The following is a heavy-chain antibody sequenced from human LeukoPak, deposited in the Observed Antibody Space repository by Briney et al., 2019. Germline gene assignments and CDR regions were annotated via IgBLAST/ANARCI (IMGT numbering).Heavy chain of an antibody. Sequence: ASVKVSCKASGYTFTSYDINWVRQATGQGLEWMGWMNPNSGNTGYAQKFQGRVTMTRNTSISTAYMELSSLRSEDTAVYYCARVGSSSWYDPNGYWGQGTLVTVSS. CDR3: ARVGSSSWYDPNGY. D-gene: IGHD6-13*01. CDR2: MNPNSGNT. V-gene: IGHV1-8*01. J-gene: IGHJ4*02. CDR1: GYTFTSYD.